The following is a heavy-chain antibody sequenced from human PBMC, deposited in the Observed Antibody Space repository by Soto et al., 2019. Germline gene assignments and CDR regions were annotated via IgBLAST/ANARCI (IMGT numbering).Heavy chain of an antibody. D-gene: IGHD2-15*01. Sequence: QVQLVQSGAEVKKPGSSVKVSCKASGGTFSSYAISWVRQAPGQGLEWMGGIIPIFGTANYAQKFQGRVTITADESTSTXYXXLSSLRSEETAVYYCARESRYCSGGSCYFLPGIDYWGQGTLVTVSS. CDR3: ARESRYCSGGSCYFLPGIDY. J-gene: IGHJ4*02. V-gene: IGHV1-69*12. CDR1: GGTFSSYA. CDR2: IIPIFGTA.